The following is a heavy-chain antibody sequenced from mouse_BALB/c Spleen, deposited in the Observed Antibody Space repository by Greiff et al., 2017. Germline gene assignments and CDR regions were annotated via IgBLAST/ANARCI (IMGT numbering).Heavy chain of an antibody. CDR3: VREDYRYDYYAMDY. Sequence: VKLMESGPGLVAPSQSLSITCTVSGFSLTSYDISWIRQPPGKGLEWLGVIWTGGGTNYNSAFMSRLSISKDNSKSQVFLKMNSLQTDDTAIYYCVREDYRYDYYAMDYWGQGTSVTVSS. CDR2: IWTGGGT. V-gene: IGHV2-9-2*01. D-gene: IGHD2-14*01. CDR1: GFSLTSYD. J-gene: IGHJ4*01.